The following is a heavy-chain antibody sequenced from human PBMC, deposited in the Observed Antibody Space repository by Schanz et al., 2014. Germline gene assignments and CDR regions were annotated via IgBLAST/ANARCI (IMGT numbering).Heavy chain of an antibody. CDR1: RFTISRNP. J-gene: IGHJ4*02. CDR2: LTGSGGGT. CDR3: ARDGAELYYFDD. D-gene: IGHD1-1*01. V-gene: IGHV3-23*01. Sequence: EVQLLESGGGFVQPGGSLRLSCTGSRFTISRNPIHWVRQAPGKGPEWVSSLTGSGGGTYYADSVRGRFAISRDNSKNSLYLQMNGLRAEDTAVFYCARDGAELYYFDDWGQGTLVTVSS.